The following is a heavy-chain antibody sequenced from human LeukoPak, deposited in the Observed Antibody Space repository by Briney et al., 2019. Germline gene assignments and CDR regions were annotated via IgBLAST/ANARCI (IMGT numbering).Heavy chain of an antibody. CDR1: GYTFTSYG. J-gene: IGHJ4*02. CDR3: ARDRTDSSGYYYHYFDY. D-gene: IGHD3-22*01. Sequence: ASVKVSCKASGYTFTSYGIIWVRQAPGQGLEWMGWISAYNGNTNYAQKLQGRVTMTTDTSTSTAYMELRSLRSDDTAVYYCARDRTDSSGYYYHYFDYWGQGTLVTVSS. CDR2: ISAYNGNT. V-gene: IGHV1-18*01.